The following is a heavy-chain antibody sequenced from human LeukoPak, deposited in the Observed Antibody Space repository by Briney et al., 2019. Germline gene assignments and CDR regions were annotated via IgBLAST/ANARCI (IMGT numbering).Heavy chain of an antibody. CDR2: ISHSGST. V-gene: IGHV4-34*01. Sequence: SETLSLTCAVYGGSFSGYYWSWIRQPPGKGLEWIGEISHSGSTNYNPSLKSRVTISVDTSKNQLSLKLSSVTAADTAVYYCASDLVDYWGQGTLVTVSS. J-gene: IGHJ4*02. CDR1: GGSFSGYY. CDR3: ASDLVDY.